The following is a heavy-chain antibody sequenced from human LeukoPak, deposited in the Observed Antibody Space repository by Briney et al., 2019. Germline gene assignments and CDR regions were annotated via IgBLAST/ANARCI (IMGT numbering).Heavy chain of an antibody. CDR2: IDDTGGTT. V-gene: IGHV3-23*01. D-gene: IGHD6-19*01. CDR3: AKGAGYRSSGWYFDH. CDR1: GFTFSVFG. J-gene: IGHJ4*02. Sequence: GGSLRLSCAASGFTFSVFGMSWVRQAPGKGLEWVSDIDDTGGTTYYADSVKGRSTISRDNSKNTLYLQVNSLRAEDTAVYYCAKGAGYRSSGWYFDHWAREPWSPSPQ.